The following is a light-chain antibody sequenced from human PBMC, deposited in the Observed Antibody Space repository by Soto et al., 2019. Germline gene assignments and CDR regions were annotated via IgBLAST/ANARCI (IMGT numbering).Light chain of an antibody. CDR2: EAS. J-gene: IGLJ1*01. V-gene: IGLV2-18*02. Sequence: QSVLTQPPSVSGSPGQSVTISCTGTSTDFVTYNRVSWYQQPPGTAPKLIVYEASNRPSGVPDRFSGSKSGNTASLTISGLQAADEADYYCGSYTTSSNYVFGTGTKVTVL. CDR1: STDFVTYNR. CDR3: GSYTTSSNYV.